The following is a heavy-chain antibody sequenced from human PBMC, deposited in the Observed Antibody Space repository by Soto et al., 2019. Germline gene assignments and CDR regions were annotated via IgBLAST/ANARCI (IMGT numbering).Heavy chain of an antibody. CDR1: GYTFTSYA. V-gene: IGHV1-3*01. CDR2: INAGNGNT. Sequence: ASVKVSCKASGYTFTSYAMHWVRQAPGQRLEWMGWINAGNGNTKYSQKFQGRVTITRDTSASTAYMELSSLRSEDTAVYYCARLGCSSTSCFFDYWGQGTLVTVSS. J-gene: IGHJ4*02. CDR3: ARLGCSSTSCFFDY. D-gene: IGHD2-2*01.